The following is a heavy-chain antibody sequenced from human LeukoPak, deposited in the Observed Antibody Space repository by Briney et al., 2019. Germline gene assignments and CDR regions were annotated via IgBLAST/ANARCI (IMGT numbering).Heavy chain of an antibody. CDR2: MNPNSGNT. D-gene: IGHD4-23*01. J-gene: IGHJ5*02. Sequence: ASVKDSCKASGYTFTSYDINWVRQATGQGLEWMGWMNPNSGNTGYAQKFQGRVTMTRNTSISTAYMELSSLRSEDTAVYYCARGRRWSNNWFDPWGQGTLVTVSS. CDR1: GYTFTSYD. V-gene: IGHV1-8*01. CDR3: ARGRRWSNNWFDP.